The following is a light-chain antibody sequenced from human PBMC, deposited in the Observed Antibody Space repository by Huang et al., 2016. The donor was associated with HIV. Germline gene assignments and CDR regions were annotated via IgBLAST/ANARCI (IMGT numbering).Light chain of an antibody. CDR3: QQYYSTPG. V-gene: IGKV4-1*01. J-gene: IGKJ1*01. CDR1: QSVLSTSDNRNY. Sequence: DIVMTQSPDSLTVSLGARATINCVSSQSVLSTSDNRNYLAWYQQKTRQPPKLLISWASTRESGVPDRFRGSGSASDFTLTIDNLQAEDVAFYFCQQYYSTPGFGRGTYVEV. CDR2: WAS.